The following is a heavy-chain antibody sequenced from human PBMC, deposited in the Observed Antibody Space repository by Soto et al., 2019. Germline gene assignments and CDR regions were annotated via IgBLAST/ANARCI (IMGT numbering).Heavy chain of an antibody. CDR2: ISANIIST. J-gene: IGHJ6*02. V-gene: IGHV3-23*01. CDR3: ERVDTPTVRVGMDV. Sequence: EVQLLESGGGLVQPGGSLRLSCAASGFNFNSHAMTWVRQAPGKGLEWVSTISANIISTYYADSVKGRFTISRDNSKNTLYLQMSSLRVEDTAVYHCERVDTPTVRVGMDVWGQGTTVPVSS. D-gene: IGHD2-15*01. CDR1: GFNFNSHA.